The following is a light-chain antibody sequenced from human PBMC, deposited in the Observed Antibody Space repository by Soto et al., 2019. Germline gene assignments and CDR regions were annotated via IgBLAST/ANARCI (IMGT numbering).Light chain of an antibody. Sequence: DIQMIQSPSSLSASVGDKVTITCRASQSISVHLNWYQQNPGKVPKHLIYAASNLQSGVPSSFSRSRSETDFSRTISRLQPEDFATYYCQHSYSTPYTVGQGTKLQIK. CDR1: QSISVH. CDR3: QHSYSTPYT. V-gene: IGKV1-39*01. CDR2: AAS. J-gene: IGKJ2*01.